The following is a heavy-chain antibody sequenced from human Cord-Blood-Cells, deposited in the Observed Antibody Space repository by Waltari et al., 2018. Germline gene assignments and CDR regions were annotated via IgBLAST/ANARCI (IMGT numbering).Heavy chain of an antibody. CDR1: GFTFSRHA. CDR2: ISYDGSNK. Sequence: QVQLVEPGGGLVQPGRSLRLPCAASGFTFSRHAMPRVRQAPGQGLEWVAVISYDGSNKYYADSVKGRFTISRDNSKNTLYLQMNSLRAEDTAVYYCAREVASVGAFDYWGQGTLVTVSS. V-gene: IGHV3-30*04. CDR3: AREVASVGAFDY. J-gene: IGHJ4*02. D-gene: IGHD3-16*01.